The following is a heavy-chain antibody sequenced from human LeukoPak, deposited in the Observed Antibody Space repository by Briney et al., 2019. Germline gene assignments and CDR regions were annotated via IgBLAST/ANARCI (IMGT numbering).Heavy chain of an antibody. CDR2: INHSGST. Sequence: SETLSLTCTVSGGSISSYYWSWIRQPPGKGLEWIGEINHSGSTNYNPSLKSRVTISVDTSKNQFSLKLSSATAADTAVYYCARGDYSSSGWYDYWGQGTLVTVSS. J-gene: IGHJ4*02. D-gene: IGHD6-19*01. CDR1: GGSISSYY. V-gene: IGHV4-34*01. CDR3: ARGDYSSSGWYDY.